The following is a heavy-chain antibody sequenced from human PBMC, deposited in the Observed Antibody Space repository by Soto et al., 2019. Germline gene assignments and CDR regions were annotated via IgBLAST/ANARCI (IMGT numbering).Heavy chain of an antibody. CDR3: ARDPSNCSGSSCPTRRFDP. V-gene: IGHV1-18*01. D-gene: IGHD2-15*01. CDR1: GYTFTSYG. Sequence: QVQLVQSGAEVKKPGASVKVSCKASGYTFTSYGISWVRQAPGQGLEWMGWISAYNGNTNYAQKLQGRDTMTTDTSTSTAYMERRSLTHDDTAVYYCARDPSNCSGSSCPTRRFDPWGQGTLVTVSS. CDR2: ISAYNGNT. J-gene: IGHJ5*02.